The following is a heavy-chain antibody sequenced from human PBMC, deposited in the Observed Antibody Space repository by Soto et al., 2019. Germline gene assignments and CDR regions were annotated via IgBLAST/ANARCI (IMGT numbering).Heavy chain of an antibody. J-gene: IGHJ4*02. D-gene: IGHD3-10*01. V-gene: IGHV4-39*01. CDR1: GGCVRRGNYY. CDR2: ISNSGRT. Sequence: SETLSLTCTVSGGCVRRGNYYWSWIRQFPGKGLEWIGYISNSGRTHYNPSLKSRVTISVDTSKNQFSLKLSSVTAADTAVYYCARHMKGRITMVRGVIKFPSPFCDYWGQGTLVTVSS. CDR3: ARHMKGRITMVRGVIKFPSPFCDY.